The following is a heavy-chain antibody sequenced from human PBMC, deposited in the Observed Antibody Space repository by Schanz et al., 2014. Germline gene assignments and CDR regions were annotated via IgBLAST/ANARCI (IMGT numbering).Heavy chain of an antibody. CDR1: GYTLSKLS. CDR2: LDLEDGEI. CDR3: ATAEDASGSYGLPACGV. J-gene: IGHJ6*02. V-gene: IGHV1-24*01. Sequence: QVQLVQSGAEVKKAGASVKVSCKVSGYTLSKLSIHWVRQAPGKGLEWMGGLDLEDGEIVYAEQLKGRVTMTEDTSTDTAYMELSSLRFQDTAVYYCATAEDASGSYGLPACGVWGQGTTVIVSS. D-gene: IGHD3-10*01.